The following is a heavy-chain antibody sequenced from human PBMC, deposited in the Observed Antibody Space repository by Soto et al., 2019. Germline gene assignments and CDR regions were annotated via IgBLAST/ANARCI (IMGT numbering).Heavy chain of an antibody. CDR1: GFTFNKFS. CDR2: ISDTGVST. J-gene: IGHJ6*01. V-gene: IGHV3-64D*06. CDR3: VKRSRGEYWYYYKGVEG. D-gene: IGHD3-16*01. Sequence: GWSQRLSYAVSGFTFNKFSIHWFRHSPWTGLQYVYGISDTGVSTFHAESVKGRFTISRDNSKDTVFLQMSSLRAEDTAVYYCVKRSRGEYWYYYKGVEGWGRRTRVAVCS.